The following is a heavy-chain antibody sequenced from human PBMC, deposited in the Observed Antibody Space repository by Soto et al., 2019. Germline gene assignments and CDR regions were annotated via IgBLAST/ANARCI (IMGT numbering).Heavy chain of an antibody. J-gene: IGHJ5*02. CDR3: ARLSAAWFDP. V-gene: IGHV4-61*01. Sequence: QVQLQESGPGLVKPSETLSLTCTVSGGSVSSGSYYWGWIRQPPGKGLEWIGYIYHSGSTNYNPSLKSRVTISVDTSKNQFSLSLTSVTGADTAVYYCARLSAAWFDPWGQGTLVTVAS. CDR1: GGSVSSGSYY. D-gene: IGHD6-19*01. CDR2: IYHSGST.